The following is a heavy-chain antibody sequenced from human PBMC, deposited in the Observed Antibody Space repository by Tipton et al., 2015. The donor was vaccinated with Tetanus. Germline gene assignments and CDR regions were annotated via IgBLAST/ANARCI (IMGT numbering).Heavy chain of an antibody. D-gene: IGHD3-9*01. J-gene: IGHJ4*02. Sequence: SLRLSCAASGFTFSSYGMHWVRQAPGKGLEWMAVISYDGSNKYYADSVKGRFTISRDNSKNTLYLQMNSLRAEDTAVYYCAKEGDILTGYLFDYWGQGTLVTVSS. V-gene: IGHV3-30*18. CDR3: AKEGDILTGYLFDY. CDR1: GFTFSSYG. CDR2: ISYDGSNK.